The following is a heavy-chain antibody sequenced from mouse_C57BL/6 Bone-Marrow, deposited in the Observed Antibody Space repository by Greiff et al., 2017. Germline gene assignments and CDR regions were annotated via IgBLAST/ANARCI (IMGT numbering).Heavy chain of an antibody. CDR2: INPSNGGT. J-gene: IGHJ3*01. D-gene: IGHD2-3*01. CDR1: GYTFTSYW. Sequence: QVQLQQPGTELVKPGASVKLSCKASGYTFTSYWMNWVKQRPGQGLEWIGNINPSNGGTNYNEKFKSKATLTVDKSSSTAYMQLSSLTSEDSAVYYCASENDGYYVTFLVAYWGQGTLVTVSA. CDR3: ASENDGYYVTFLVAY. V-gene: IGHV1-53*01.